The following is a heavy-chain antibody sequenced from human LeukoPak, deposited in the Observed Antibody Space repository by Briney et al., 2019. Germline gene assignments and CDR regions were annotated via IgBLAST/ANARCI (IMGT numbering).Heavy chain of an antibody. Sequence: SETLSLTCTVSGGSISSYYWSWIRQPPGKELEWIGYIYYSGSTNYNPSLKSRVTISVDTSKNQFSLKLSSVTAADTAVYYCARALAVAGRFYFDYWGQGTLVTVSS. D-gene: IGHD6-19*01. CDR1: GGSISSYY. J-gene: IGHJ4*02. V-gene: IGHV4-59*01. CDR3: ARALAVAGRFYFDY. CDR2: IYYSGST.